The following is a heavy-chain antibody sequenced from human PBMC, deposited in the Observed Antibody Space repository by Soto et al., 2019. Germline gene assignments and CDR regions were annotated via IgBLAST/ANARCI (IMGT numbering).Heavy chain of an antibody. CDR2: ITSSGGST. CDR1: GFTFNNFA. J-gene: IGHJ6*02. Sequence: EVQLLESGGGLVQPGGSLRLSCAAAGFTFNNFAMTWVRQAPGKGLEYVASITSSGGSTYYADSVKGRFTISRDYSKDRVHLQMRRLRAEDTAVYYCAKVHYDSSAHPINYYYSHGMDVWGQGTPVTVSS. V-gene: IGHV3-23*01. D-gene: IGHD3-22*01. CDR3: AKVHYDSSAHPINYYYSHGMDV.